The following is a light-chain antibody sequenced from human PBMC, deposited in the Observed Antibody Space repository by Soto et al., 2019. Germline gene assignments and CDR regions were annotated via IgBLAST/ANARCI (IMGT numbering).Light chain of an antibody. CDR1: QGVGST. V-gene: IGKV3-15*01. CDR2: DAS. CDR3: QQYYSYPHT. J-gene: IGKJ2*01. Sequence: ELVLTQSPATLSVSPGERATLSCRASQGVGSTLAWYQQAPGQAPRLLIYDASTRATGIPARFSGDGSGTEFTLTISSLQSDDIATYYCQQYYSYPHTFGQGTKLEIK.